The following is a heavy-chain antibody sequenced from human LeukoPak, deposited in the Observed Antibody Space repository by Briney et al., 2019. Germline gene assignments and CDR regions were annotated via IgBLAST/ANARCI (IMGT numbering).Heavy chain of an antibody. J-gene: IGHJ4*02. Sequence: GGSLRLSCAASGFTLSSYAMHWVRQAPGKGLEWVAVISYDGSNKYYADSVKGRFTISRDNSKNTLYLQMNSLRAEDTAVYYCARGVRFLEWLLYRRIDYWGQGTLVTVSS. D-gene: IGHD3-3*01. CDR1: GFTLSSYA. V-gene: IGHV3-30-3*01. CDR2: ISYDGSNK. CDR3: ARGVRFLEWLLYRRIDY.